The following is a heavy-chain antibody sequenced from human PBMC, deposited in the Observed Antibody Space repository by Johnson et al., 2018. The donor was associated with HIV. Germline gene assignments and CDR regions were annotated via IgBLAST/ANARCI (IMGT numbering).Heavy chain of an antibody. Sequence: QVQLVESGGGLVQPGGSLRLSCAASGFTFSSYWMSWVRQAPGKGLEWITVISYDGSNKYYADSVKGRFTISRDNSKNTLYLQMNSLRAEDTAVYYCASTGSGSDDAFDIWGQGTMVTVSS. D-gene: IGHD3-10*01. V-gene: IGHV3-30*03. CDR3: ASTGSGSDDAFDI. J-gene: IGHJ3*02. CDR2: ISYDGSNK. CDR1: GFTFSSYW.